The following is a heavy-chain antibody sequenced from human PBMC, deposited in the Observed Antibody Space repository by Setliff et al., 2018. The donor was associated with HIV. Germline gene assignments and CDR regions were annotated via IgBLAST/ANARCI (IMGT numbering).Heavy chain of an antibody. CDR2: INHSGRT. CDR1: GGSFSGYC. Sequence: NPSETLSLTCAVYGGSFSGYCWIWIRQPPGKGLEWIGEINHSGRTKYNPSLKSRVTTSVDASKKKFSMKLSSVTAADTAVYYCARGFSGHYSFTGYMDVWRKGTTVTVSS. J-gene: IGHJ6*03. V-gene: IGHV4-34*01. CDR3: ARGFSGHYSFTGYMDV. D-gene: IGHD3-22*01.